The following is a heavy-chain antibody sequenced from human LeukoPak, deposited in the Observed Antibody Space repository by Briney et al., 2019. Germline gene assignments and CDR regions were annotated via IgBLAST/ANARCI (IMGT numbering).Heavy chain of an antibody. V-gene: IGHV3-23*01. Sequence: GGSLRLSCEASGYIFSSYAMSWVRQAPGKGLEWVSDISNSGATTDYADSVKGRFTISRDNSKNTLSLQMNSLRAEDTAVYYCAKEELYYYGSGTYYTLAPFDYWGQGTLVTVSS. D-gene: IGHD3-10*01. J-gene: IGHJ4*02. CDR2: ISNSGATT. CDR1: GYIFSSYA. CDR3: AKEELYYYGSGTYYTLAPFDY.